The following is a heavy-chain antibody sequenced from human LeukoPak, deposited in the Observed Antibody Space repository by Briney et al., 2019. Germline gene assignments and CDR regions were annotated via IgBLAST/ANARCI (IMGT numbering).Heavy chain of an antibody. CDR3: AKGGIYGSGSYPPTYYFDY. J-gene: IGHJ4*02. V-gene: IGHV3-23*01. CDR2: ISGSGGST. Sequence: GGSLRLSCAASGLTISSYDMTWVRQAPGKGLEWVSAISGSGGSTYYADSVKGRFTISRDNSKNTLYLQMDSLRAEDTAVYYCAKGGIYGSGSYPPTYYFDYWGQGTLVTVSS. CDR1: GLTISSYD. D-gene: IGHD3-10*01.